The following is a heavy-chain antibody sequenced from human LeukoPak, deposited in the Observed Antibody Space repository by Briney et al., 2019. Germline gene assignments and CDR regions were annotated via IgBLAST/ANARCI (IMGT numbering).Heavy chain of an antibody. CDR2: ISGSGGST. V-gene: IGHV3-23*01. Sequence: PGGSLRLSCATSGFTVSSNYMSWVRQAPGKGLEWVSAISGSGGSTYYADSVKGRFTISRDNSKNTLYLQMNSLRAEDTAVYYCAKFGYSNKPFFDYWGQGTLVTVSS. J-gene: IGHJ4*02. D-gene: IGHD4-11*01. CDR1: GFTVSSNY. CDR3: AKFGYSNKPFFDY.